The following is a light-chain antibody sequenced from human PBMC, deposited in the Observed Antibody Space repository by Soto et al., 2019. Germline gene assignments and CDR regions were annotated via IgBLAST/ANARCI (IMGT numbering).Light chain of an antibody. Sequence: EIVLTQSPGTLSLSPGERATLSCRASQSVISSLLAWHQQKPGQAPRLLIYGASSRATGIPDRFSGSGSGTDFTLTISRLEPEDFAVYYCQQYGSSPRTFGQGTKVEIK. J-gene: IGKJ1*01. CDR1: QSVISSL. CDR2: GAS. V-gene: IGKV3-20*01. CDR3: QQYGSSPRT.